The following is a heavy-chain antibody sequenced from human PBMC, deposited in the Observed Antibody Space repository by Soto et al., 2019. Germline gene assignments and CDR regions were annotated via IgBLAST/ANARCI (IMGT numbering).Heavy chain of an antibody. CDR2: IYYSGST. J-gene: IGHJ4*02. CDR3: ARAPRITMIVVVTQFDY. Sequence: SETLSLTCTVSGGSISSGDYYWSWIRQPPGKGLEWIGYIYYSGSTYYNPSLKSRVTISVDTSKNQFSLKLSSVTAADTAVYYCARAPRITMIVVVTQFDYWGQGTLVTVSS. CDR1: GGSISSGDYY. D-gene: IGHD3-22*01. V-gene: IGHV4-30-4*01.